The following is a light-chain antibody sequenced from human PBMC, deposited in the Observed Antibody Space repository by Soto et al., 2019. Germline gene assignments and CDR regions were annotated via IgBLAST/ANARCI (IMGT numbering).Light chain of an antibody. V-gene: IGKV3-15*01. CDR2: GAF. CDR3: QHFVNSLTWT. Sequence: EIVMTQSPVTLSVSPGERATLSCRASQSVSSNLAWYQQKPGQAPSLLIYGAFTRATGIPARFSGTGSGTEFTLTISSLQSEDFAVYYCQHFVNSLTWTFGQGTKVDIK. J-gene: IGKJ1*01. CDR1: QSVSSN.